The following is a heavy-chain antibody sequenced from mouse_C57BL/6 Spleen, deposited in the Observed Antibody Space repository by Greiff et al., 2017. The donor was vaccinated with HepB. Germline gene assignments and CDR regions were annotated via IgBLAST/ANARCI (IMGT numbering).Heavy chain of an antibody. V-gene: IGHV1-42*01. D-gene: IGHD1-1*01. CDR1: GYSFTGYY. CDR2: INPSTGGT. CDR3: ARTDYGSSYWYFDV. J-gene: IGHJ1*03. Sequence: EVQLQESGPELVKPGASVKISCKASGYSFTGYYMNWVKQSPEKSLEWIGEINPSTGGTTYNQKFKAKATLTVDKSSSTAYMQLKSLTSEDSAVYYCARTDYGSSYWYFDVWGTGTTVTVSS.